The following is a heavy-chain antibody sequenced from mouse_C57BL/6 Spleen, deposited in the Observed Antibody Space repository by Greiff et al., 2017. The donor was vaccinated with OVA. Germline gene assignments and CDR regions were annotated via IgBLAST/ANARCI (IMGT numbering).Heavy chain of an antibody. CDR3: ARAGSSRGY. CDR1: GYTFTSYW. D-gene: IGHD1-1*01. Sequence: QVQLQQPGAELVKPGASVKLSCKASGYTFTSYWMQWVKQRPGQGLEWIGEIDPSDSYTNYNQKFKGKATLTVDTSSSTAYMQLSSLTSEDAAVYYCARAGSSRGYWGQGTTRTVSS. CDR2: IDPSDSYT. J-gene: IGHJ2*01. V-gene: IGHV1-50*01.